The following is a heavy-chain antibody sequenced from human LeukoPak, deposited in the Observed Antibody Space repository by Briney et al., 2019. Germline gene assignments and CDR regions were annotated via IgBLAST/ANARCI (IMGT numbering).Heavy chain of an antibody. Sequence: SETLSLTCTVSGGSISSSNYYWGWVRHPPGKGLEWIVSLSYGGSPYHNPSLKSRLTISVDTSKNHFSLKLRSVAAADTAVYYCARHRDGYFTNFDHWGQGTLVTVSS. J-gene: IGHJ5*02. CDR2: LSYGGSP. CDR1: GGSISSSNYY. CDR3: ARHRDGYFTNFDH. V-gene: IGHV4-39*01. D-gene: IGHD3-22*01.